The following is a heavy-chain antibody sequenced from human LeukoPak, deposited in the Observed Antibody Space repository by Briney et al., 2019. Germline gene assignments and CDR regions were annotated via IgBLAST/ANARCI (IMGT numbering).Heavy chain of an antibody. Sequence: SETPSLTCTVSGGSISSGGYYWSWIRQHPGKGLEWIGYIYYSGSTYFNPSLKSRVTISVDTSKNQFSLELSSVTAADTAVYYCARAGSSSGYYYVDYWGQGTLVTVSS. V-gene: IGHV4-31*03. CDR2: IYYSGST. J-gene: IGHJ4*02. D-gene: IGHD3-22*01. CDR1: GGSISSGGYY. CDR3: ARAGSSSGYYYVDY.